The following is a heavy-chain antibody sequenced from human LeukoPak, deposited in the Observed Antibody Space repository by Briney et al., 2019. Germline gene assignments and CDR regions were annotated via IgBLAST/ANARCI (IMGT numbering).Heavy chain of an antibody. CDR3: ARVHIVVVPAAMGPNYYYYGMDV. V-gene: IGHV4-31*03. CDR1: GGSISSGGYY. D-gene: IGHD2-2*01. CDR2: IYYSGST. J-gene: IGHJ6*02. Sequence: SETLSLTCTVSGGSISSGGYYWSWIRQHPGKGLEWIGYIYYSGSTYYNPSLKSRVTISVDTSKNQFSLKLSSVTAADTAVYYCARVHIVVVPAAMGPNYYYYGMDVWGQGTTVTVSS.